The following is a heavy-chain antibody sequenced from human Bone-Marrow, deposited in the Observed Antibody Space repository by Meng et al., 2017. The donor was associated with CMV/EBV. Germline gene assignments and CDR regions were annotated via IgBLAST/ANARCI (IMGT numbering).Heavy chain of an antibody. CDR2: TYYRSKWYN. V-gene: IGHV6-1*01. CDR1: GASVSSNSAA. J-gene: IGHJ5*02. D-gene: IGHD3-3*01. CDR3: ARDRSGYYDSGLGWFDP. Sequence: VQLQTSVPGLVNPWQTLSLTWSISGASVSSNSAAWNWIRQSPSRGLEWLGRTYYRSKWYNDYAVSVKSRITINPDTSKNQFSLQLNSVTPEDTAVYYCARDRSGYYDSGLGWFDPWGQGTLVTVSS.